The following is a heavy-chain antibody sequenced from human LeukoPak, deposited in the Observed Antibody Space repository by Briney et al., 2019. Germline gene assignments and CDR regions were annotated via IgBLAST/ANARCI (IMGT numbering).Heavy chain of an antibody. CDR2: IYTSGST. J-gene: IGHJ4*02. CDR1: GGSISSGSYY. D-gene: IGHD5-12*01. CDR3: ARAGNIVARFDY. Sequence: SETLSLTCTVSGGSISSGSYYWSWIRQPAGKGLEWIGRIYTSGSTYYNPSLKSRVTISVDTSKNQFSLKLSSVTAADTAVYYCARAGNIVARFDYWGQGTLVTVSS. V-gene: IGHV4-61*02.